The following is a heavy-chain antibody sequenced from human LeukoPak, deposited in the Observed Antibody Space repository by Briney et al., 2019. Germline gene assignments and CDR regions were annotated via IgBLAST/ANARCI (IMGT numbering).Heavy chain of an antibody. J-gene: IGHJ4*02. D-gene: IGHD2-15*01. Sequence: GGSLRLSCAASGFTFSSYSMNWVRQAPGKGLEWVSYISSGSSTIYYADSVKGRFTISRDNAKNSLYLQLNSLRAEDTAVYYCTRDTGCSGGTCYSFYDYWGQGTLVTVSS. CDR1: GFTFSSYS. CDR3: TRDTGCSGGTCYSFYDY. V-gene: IGHV3-48*04. CDR2: ISSGSSTI.